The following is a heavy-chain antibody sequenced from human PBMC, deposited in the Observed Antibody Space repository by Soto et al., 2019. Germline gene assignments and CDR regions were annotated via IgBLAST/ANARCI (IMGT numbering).Heavy chain of an antibody. D-gene: IGHD3-10*01. CDR1: GGSNSSYY. V-gene: IGHV4-59*08. CDR2: IYYSGST. Sequence: SETLSLTCTVSGGSNSSYYWSWIRQPPGKGLEWIGYIYYSGSTNYNPSLKSRVTISVDTSKNQFSLKLSSVTAADTAVYYCARHNRPGITMVRGVTGWGQGTLVTVSS. J-gene: IGHJ4*02. CDR3: ARHNRPGITMVRGVTG.